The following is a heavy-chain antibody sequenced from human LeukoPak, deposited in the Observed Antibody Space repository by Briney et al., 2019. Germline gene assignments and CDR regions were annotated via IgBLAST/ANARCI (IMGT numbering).Heavy chain of an antibody. CDR2: IYYSGST. V-gene: IGHV4-59*01. D-gene: IGHD6-19*01. Sequence: PSETLSLTCTVSGGSISSYYWSWIRQPPGKGLEWLGYIYYSGSTSYNPSLKSRVTISVGASKNQFSLKLSSVTAADTAVYYCARVPNSGWYYFDYWGQGTLVTVSS. CDR1: GGSISSYY. CDR3: ARVPNSGWYYFDY. J-gene: IGHJ4*02.